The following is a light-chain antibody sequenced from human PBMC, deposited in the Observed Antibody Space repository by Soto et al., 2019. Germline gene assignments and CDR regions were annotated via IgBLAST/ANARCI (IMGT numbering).Light chain of an antibody. CDR3: QQYYTHPPWT. J-gene: IGKJ1*01. V-gene: IGKV4-1*01. Sequence: DIVMTQSPDSLAVSLGERATINCKSSQSVLYSSNNKNHLAWYQQKAGQPPKLIIYWASTRESGVPDRFSGSGSGTEFTFTISSLQAEDVEVYFWQQYYTHPPWTFGQGTKVEIK. CDR2: WAS. CDR1: QSVLYSSNNKNH.